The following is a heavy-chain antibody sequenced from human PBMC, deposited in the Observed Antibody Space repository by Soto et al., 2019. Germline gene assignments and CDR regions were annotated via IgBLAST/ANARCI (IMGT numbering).Heavy chain of an antibody. Sequence: GGSHRLSFAASEFTFSSYAMSWVRQAPGKGLEWVSAISGSGGSTYYADSVKGRFTISRDNSKNTLYLQMNSLRAEDTAVYYCAKWGTYGDYLYYFDYWGQGTLVTVSS. D-gene: IGHD4-17*01. CDR3: AKWGTYGDYLYYFDY. J-gene: IGHJ4*02. V-gene: IGHV3-23*01. CDR2: ISGSGGST. CDR1: EFTFSSYA.